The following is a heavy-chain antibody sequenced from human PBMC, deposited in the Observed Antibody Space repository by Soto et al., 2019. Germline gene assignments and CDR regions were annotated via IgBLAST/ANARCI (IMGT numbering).Heavy chain of an antibody. D-gene: IGHD3-3*01. J-gene: IGHJ2*01. CDR3: ARGRYDFWSGPNWYFDL. Sequence: PSETLSLTCAVYGGSFSGYYWSWIRQPPGKGLEWIGEINHSGSTNYNPSLKSRVTISVDTSKNQFSLKLSSVTAADTAVYYCARGRYDFWSGPNWYFDLWGQGTLVTVSS. V-gene: IGHV4-34*01. CDR2: INHSGST. CDR1: GGSFSGYY.